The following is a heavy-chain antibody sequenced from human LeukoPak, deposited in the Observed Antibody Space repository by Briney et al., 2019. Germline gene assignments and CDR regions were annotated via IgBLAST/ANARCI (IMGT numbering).Heavy chain of an antibody. CDR1: GYSISSGYY. V-gene: IGHV4-38-2*02. J-gene: IGHJ4*02. Sequence: PSETLSLTCTVSGYSISSGYYWGWLRQPPGKGLEWIGSIYHSGDTYYNPSLKSRVTISLDTSKNQFSLKLSSVTAADTAVYYCARDPWGFSFEYWGQGPLVTVTS. CDR3: ARDPWGFSFEY. D-gene: IGHD7-27*01. CDR2: IYHSGDT.